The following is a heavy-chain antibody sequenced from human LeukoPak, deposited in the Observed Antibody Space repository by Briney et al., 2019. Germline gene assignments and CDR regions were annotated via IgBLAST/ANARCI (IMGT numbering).Heavy chain of an antibody. CDR2: IKPNSGDT. Sequence: ASVKVSCKASGYTFTDLYIHWVRQAPGQGLEWMGLIKPNSGDTNYARQFQGRVTMTRDTSINTAYMELSRLTSDDTAVYFCARHNYGFDFDYWGQGTLVTVSS. CDR3: ARHNYGFDFDY. J-gene: IGHJ4*02. D-gene: IGHD4-11*01. V-gene: IGHV1-2*02. CDR1: GYTFTDLY.